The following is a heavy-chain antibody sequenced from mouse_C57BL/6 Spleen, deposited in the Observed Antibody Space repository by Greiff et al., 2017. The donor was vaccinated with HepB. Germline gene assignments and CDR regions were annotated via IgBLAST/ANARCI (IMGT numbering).Heavy chain of an antibody. CDR2: IWRGGST. D-gene: IGHD2-1*01. J-gene: IGHJ4*01. CDR3: AKAGHYGNYGYAMDY. CDR1: GFSLTSYG. Sequence: QVQLQQSGPGLVQPSQSLSITCTVSGFSLTSYGVHWVRQSPGKGLEWLGVIWRGGSTDYNAAFMSRLSITKDNSKSQVFFKMNSLQADDTAIYYCAKAGHYGNYGYAMDYWGQGTSVTVSS. V-gene: IGHV2-5*01.